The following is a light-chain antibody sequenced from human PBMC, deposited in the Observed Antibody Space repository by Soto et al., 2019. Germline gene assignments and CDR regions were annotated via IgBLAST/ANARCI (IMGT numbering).Light chain of an antibody. CDR3: SSYTSTNTLV. CDR1: SSDVGAYNY. V-gene: IGLV2-14*01. J-gene: IGLJ2*01. CDR2: EVS. Sequence: QPVLTQPASVSGSPGQSITISCTGTSSDVGAYNYVSWYQHHPGKAPKVMIYEVSNRPSGVSDRFSGSKSGNTASLTISGLQAEDEADYSCSSYTSTNTLVFGGGTKLTVL.